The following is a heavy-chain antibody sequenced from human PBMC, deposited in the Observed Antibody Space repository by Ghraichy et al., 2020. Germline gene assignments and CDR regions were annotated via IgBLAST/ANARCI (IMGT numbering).Heavy chain of an antibody. D-gene: IGHD3-22*01. Sequence: SETLSLTCAVYGGSFSGYYWSWIRQPPGKGLEWIGEINHSGSTNYNPSLKSRVTISVDTSKNQFSLKLSSVTAADTAVYYCARVQRLYYYDRHWFDPWGQGTLVTVSS. J-gene: IGHJ5*02. V-gene: IGHV4-34*01. CDR1: GGSFSGYY. CDR2: INHSGST. CDR3: ARVQRLYYYDRHWFDP.